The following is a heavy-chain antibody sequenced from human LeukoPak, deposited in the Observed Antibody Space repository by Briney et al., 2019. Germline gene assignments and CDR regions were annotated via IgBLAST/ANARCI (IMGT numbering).Heavy chain of an antibody. CDR2: IRSKANSYAT. CDR3: AKGPQLYSGYHPDY. CDR1: GFTFSGSA. V-gene: IGHV3-73*01. D-gene: IGHD3-22*01. Sequence: PGGSLRLSCAASGFTFSGSAMHWVRQASGKGLEWVGRIRSKANSYATAYAASVKGRFTISRDYSKNTVFLQLNNLRAEDTAMYYCAKGPQLYSGYHPDYWGQGTLVTVSS. J-gene: IGHJ4*02.